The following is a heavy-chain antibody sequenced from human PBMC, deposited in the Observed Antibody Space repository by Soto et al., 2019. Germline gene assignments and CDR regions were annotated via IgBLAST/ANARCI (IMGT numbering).Heavy chain of an antibody. V-gene: IGHV5-10-1*01. CDR2: IDPSDSYT. CDR1: GYSSTSYW. CDR3: ARQLAGYSYGYYYYYGMDV. D-gene: IGHD5-18*01. J-gene: IGHJ6*02. Sequence: PGESLKISCKGSGYSSTSYWISWVRQMPGKGLEWMGRIDPSDSYTNYSPSFQGHVTISADKSISTAYLQWSSLKASDTAMYYCARQLAGYSYGYYYYYGMDVWGQGTTVTVSS.